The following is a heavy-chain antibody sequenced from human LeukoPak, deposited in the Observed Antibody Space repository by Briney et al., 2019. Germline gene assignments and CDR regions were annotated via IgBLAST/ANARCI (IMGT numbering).Heavy chain of an antibody. Sequence: GGSLRLSCAASGFSFSDYWMTWVRQAPGKGLEWVANIKEDGSEKYYLDSVKGRFTISRDNGKNSLYLQMNSLRAKDTAVYYCATLDYWGQGTLVTVSS. CDR3: ATLDY. CDR2: IKEDGSEK. J-gene: IGHJ4*02. CDR1: GFSFSDYW. V-gene: IGHV3-7*01.